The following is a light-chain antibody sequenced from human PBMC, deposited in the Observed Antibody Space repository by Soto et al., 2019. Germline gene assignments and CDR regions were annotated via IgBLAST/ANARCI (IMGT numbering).Light chain of an antibody. CDR1: QSVSSSY. Sequence: EIVLTQSPGTLSLSPGERATLFCRASQSVSSSYLAWYQQKPGQAPRLLIYGASSRATGIPDRFSGSGSGTDFTLTISRLEPEDFAVYYCQQYGSSPPDFGQGTRLEIK. J-gene: IGKJ5*01. V-gene: IGKV3-20*01. CDR3: QQYGSSPPD. CDR2: GAS.